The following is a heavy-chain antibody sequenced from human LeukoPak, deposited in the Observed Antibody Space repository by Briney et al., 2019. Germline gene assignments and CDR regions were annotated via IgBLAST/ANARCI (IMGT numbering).Heavy chain of an antibody. CDR3: AREVLRYFDWLSDAFDI. J-gene: IGHJ3*02. D-gene: IGHD3-9*01. CDR1: GYTFTGYY. CDR2: INPNSGGT. V-gene: IGHV1-2*02. Sequence: GASVKVSCKASGYTFTGYYMHWVRPAPGQGREGMGWINPNSGGTNYAQKFQGRVTMTRDTSISTAYMELSRLRSDDTAVYYCAREVLRYFDWLSDAFDIWGQGTMVTVSS.